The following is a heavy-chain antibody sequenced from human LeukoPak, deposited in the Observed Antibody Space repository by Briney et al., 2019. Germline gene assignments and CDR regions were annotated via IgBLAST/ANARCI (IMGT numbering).Heavy chain of an antibody. Sequence: GASVKVSCKASGYTFTGYYVHWVRQAPGQGLEWMGWINPNSGGTDYAQKFQGRVTMTRDTSISTAYMELSRLRSDDTAVYYCARLREGLYHSDYWGQGTLVSVSS. CDR2: INPNSGGT. D-gene: IGHD3-16*02. J-gene: IGHJ4*02. CDR3: ARLREGLYHSDY. V-gene: IGHV1-2*02. CDR1: GYTFTGYY.